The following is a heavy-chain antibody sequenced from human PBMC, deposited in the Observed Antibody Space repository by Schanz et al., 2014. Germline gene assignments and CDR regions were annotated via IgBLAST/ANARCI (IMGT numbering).Heavy chain of an antibody. CDR1: GLIFSNYV. Sequence: EVQLLESGGGLVQPGGSLKLSCAASGLIFSNYVMSWVRQAPGKGLEWVSAISASGGTTYYADSVRGRFTMSRDNSKNTVHLQMSSLRVEDTAVYYCARIGGSVFDYWAQGTLVTVSS. CDR2: ISASGGTT. V-gene: IGHV3-23*01. D-gene: IGHD3-10*01. J-gene: IGHJ4*02. CDR3: ARIGGSVFDY.